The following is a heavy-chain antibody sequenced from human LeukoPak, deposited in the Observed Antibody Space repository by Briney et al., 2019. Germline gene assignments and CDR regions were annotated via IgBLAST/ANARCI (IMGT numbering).Heavy chain of an antibody. J-gene: IGHJ1*01. CDR3: ARGSYDSSDFEYFHH. D-gene: IGHD3-22*01. CDR2: INPDSGGT. Sequence: GASVKVSCKASGYTFTGNYMHWVRQAPGRGLEWMGWINPDSGGTNYAQKFQGRVTMTRDTSISTAYMELNRLRSDDTAVYYCARGSYDSSDFEYFHHWGQGTLVTVSS. CDR1: GYTFTGNY. V-gene: IGHV1-2*02.